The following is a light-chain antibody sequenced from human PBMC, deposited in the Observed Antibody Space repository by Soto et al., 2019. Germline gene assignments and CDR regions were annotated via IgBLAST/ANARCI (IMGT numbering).Light chain of an antibody. J-gene: IGKJ1*01. CDR3: MQALQTPVT. V-gene: IGKV2-28*01. CDR2: LGS. CDR1: QSLLHSDGYNY. Sequence: DVVLTQSPLSLPVTPGEPASISCRSSQSLLHSDGYNYLDWYLQKPGQSPQLLIYLGSNRASGVPDRFSGSGSGTDFTLRISRVEAEDVGVYYCMQALQTPVTFGQGIKVEIK.